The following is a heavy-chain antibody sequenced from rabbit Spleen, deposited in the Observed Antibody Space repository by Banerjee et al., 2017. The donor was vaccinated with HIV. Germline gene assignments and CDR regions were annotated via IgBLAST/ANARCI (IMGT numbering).Heavy chain of an antibody. CDR3: ARFYAGYGDFGYAAM. V-gene: IGHV1S7*01. J-gene: IGHJ4*01. D-gene: IGHD7-1*01. Sequence: QLKESGGGLVQPGGSLKLSCKASGFDFSTYYMNWVRQAPGKGLEWIGYIEPVFGITYYASWVNGRFTISSHNAQNTLYLQLNSLTAADTATYFCARFYAGYGDFGYAAMWGQGTLVTVS. CDR2: IEPVFGIT. CDR1: GFDFSTYY.